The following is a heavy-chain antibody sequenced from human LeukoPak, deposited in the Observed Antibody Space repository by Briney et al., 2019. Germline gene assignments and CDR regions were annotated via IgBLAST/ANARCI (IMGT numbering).Heavy chain of an antibody. CDR3: VKVGEYYGSGSLNWFDS. D-gene: IGHD3-10*01. Sequence: GGSLRLSCAASGFTFSSYEMNWVRQAPGKGLEWVSVSAFTGSGYSTYYADSVRGRFTVSRDNSKSTLFLQMSSLRGEDTAVYYCVKVGEYYGSGSLNWFDSWGQGTLVTVSS. CDR1: GFTFSSYE. J-gene: IGHJ5*01. V-gene: IGHV3-23*01. CDR2: FTGSGYST.